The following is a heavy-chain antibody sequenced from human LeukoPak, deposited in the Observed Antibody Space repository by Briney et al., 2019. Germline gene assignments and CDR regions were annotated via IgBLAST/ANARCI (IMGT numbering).Heavy chain of an antibody. V-gene: IGHV3-48*01. CDR1: GFTFSSYS. CDR2: ISSSSSTI. J-gene: IGHJ4*02. Sequence: GGSLRLSCAASGFTFSSYSMNWVRQAPGKGLEGVSYISSSSSTIYYADSVKGRFTISRDNDKNSLYLQMNSLRAEDTAVYYCARQYYDFWSGYYPTDYWGQGTLVTVSS. D-gene: IGHD3-3*01. CDR3: ARQYYDFWSGYYPTDY.